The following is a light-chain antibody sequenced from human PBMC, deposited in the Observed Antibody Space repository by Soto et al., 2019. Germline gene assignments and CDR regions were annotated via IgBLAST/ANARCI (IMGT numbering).Light chain of an antibody. CDR1: ISNIGRNT. Sequence: QSVLTQPPSASGTAGQRVTISCSGSISNIGRNTVNWYQQLRGTARKVLIYNNNQRPPGVPDRFAGSKSGTSASLAISGLQFEVEPVYYCAAWEDSLIGHVFVTATIVTV. V-gene: IGLV1-44*01. J-gene: IGLJ1*01. CDR2: NNN. CDR3: AAWEDSLIGHV.